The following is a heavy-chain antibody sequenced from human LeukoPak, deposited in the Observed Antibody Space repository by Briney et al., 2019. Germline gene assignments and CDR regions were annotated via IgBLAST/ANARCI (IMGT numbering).Heavy chain of an antibody. D-gene: IGHD6-19*01. Sequence: GGSLRLSCAASGFTFSGYWMHWVRQAPEKGLVWVSRINSDGSTTSYADSVMGRFTISRDNAKNTLYLQMNSLRAEDTAVYYCARVIYSGWEGELSDWGQGTLVTVSS. CDR3: ARVIYSGWEGELSD. CDR2: INSDGSTT. J-gene: IGHJ4*02. V-gene: IGHV3-74*01. CDR1: GFTFSGYW.